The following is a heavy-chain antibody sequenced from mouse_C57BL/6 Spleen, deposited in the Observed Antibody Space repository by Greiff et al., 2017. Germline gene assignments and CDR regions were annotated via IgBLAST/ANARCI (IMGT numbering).Heavy chain of an antibody. J-gene: IGHJ3*01. CDR1: GYTFTSYW. Sequence: QVQLKQPGAELVKPGASVKMSCKASGYTFTSYWITWVKQRPGQGLEWIGDIYPGSGSTNYNEKFKSKATLTVDTSSSTAYMQLSSLTSEDSAVYYCARSGIYYDYGAWFAYWGQGTLVTVSA. CDR3: ARSGIYYDYGAWFAY. CDR2: IYPGSGST. D-gene: IGHD2-4*01. V-gene: IGHV1-55*01.